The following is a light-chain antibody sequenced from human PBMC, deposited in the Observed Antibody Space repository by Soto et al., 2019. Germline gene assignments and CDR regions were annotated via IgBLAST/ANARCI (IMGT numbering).Light chain of an antibody. Sequence: QSALTQPRSVSGSPGQSVTISCTGTSCDVGGYNYVSWYQQHPGKAPKLMIYDVSKRPSGVPDRFSGSKSGNTASLTISGLQAEDEADYYCCSYAGTNYVFGTGTKVTVL. V-gene: IGLV2-11*01. CDR1: SCDVGGYNY. J-gene: IGLJ1*01. CDR3: CSYAGTNYV. CDR2: DVS.